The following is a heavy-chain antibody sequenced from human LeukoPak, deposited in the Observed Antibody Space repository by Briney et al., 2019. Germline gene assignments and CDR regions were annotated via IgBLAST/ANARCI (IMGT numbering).Heavy chain of an antibody. CDR2: FYDRGNT. J-gene: IGHJ4*02. Sequence: SETLSLTCTVSGGSISAYSWSWIRQPPGKRLEWIGFFYDRGNTNYNPSLKSRVTLSVDPSTNQFSLKLTSATAADTAVYYCARVFLPTAQRSPYFDFWGQGALVMVSS. V-gene: IGHV4-59*01. CDR3: ARVFLPTAQRSPYFDF. CDR1: GGSISAYS. D-gene: IGHD4-17*01.